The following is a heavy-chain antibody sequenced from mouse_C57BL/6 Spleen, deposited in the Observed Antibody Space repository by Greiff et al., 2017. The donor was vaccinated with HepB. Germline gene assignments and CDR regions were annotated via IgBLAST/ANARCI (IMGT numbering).Heavy chain of an antibody. J-gene: IGHJ2*01. D-gene: IGHD2-2*01. Sequence: EVQGVESGGGLVQPGGSLKLSCAASGFTFSDYYMYWVRQTPEKRLEWVAYISNGGGSTYYPDTVKGRFTISRDNAKNTLYLQMSRLKSEDTAMYYCARMYGYDVPYYFDYWGQGTTLTVSS. V-gene: IGHV5-12*01. CDR2: ISNGGGST. CDR3: ARMYGYDVPYYFDY. CDR1: GFTFSDYY.